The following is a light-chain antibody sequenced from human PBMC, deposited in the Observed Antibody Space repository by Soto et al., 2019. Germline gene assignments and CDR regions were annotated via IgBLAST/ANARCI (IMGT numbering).Light chain of an antibody. Sequence: EIVLTQSPGILSLSPGDRASLSCRASQSVSSSYLAWYQQKAGQAPRLLIYGASNRATGIPDRFSGSGSGTDFTLTISRLEPEDFAVYFCQHYGTTSATFGQGTKVEIK. V-gene: IGKV3-20*01. CDR1: QSVSSSY. CDR2: GAS. CDR3: QHYGTTSAT. J-gene: IGKJ1*01.